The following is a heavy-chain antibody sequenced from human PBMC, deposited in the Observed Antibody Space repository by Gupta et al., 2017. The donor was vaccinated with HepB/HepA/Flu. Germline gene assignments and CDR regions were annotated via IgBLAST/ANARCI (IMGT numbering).Heavy chain of an antibody. CDR1: GGSISRGGYS. D-gene: IGHD3-10*01. Sequence: QLQLQESGSGLVKPSQTLSLTCAVSGGSISRGGYSWSWIRQPPGKGLEWIGYIYHSGSTYYNPSLKSRVTISVDRSKNQFSLKLSSVTAADTAVYYCARAQAVWFGEDWFDPWGQGTLVTVSS. V-gene: IGHV4-30-2*01. CDR3: ARAQAVWFGEDWFDP. J-gene: IGHJ5*02. CDR2: IYHSGST.